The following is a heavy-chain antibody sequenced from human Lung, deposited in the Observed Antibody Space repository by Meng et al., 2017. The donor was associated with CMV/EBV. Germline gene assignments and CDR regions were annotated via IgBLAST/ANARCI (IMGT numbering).Heavy chain of an antibody. Sequence: GESLKISCAASGFTFSGYWMNWVRQTPGKGLEWVANIKQDGSDKYYADSVKGRFTISRDNAENSLYLQMNSLRAEDTAIYYCARGGPCSNGVCSDYGMDVWGQGTXVTVSS. J-gene: IGHJ6*02. D-gene: IGHD2-8*01. V-gene: IGHV3-7*01. CDR3: ARGGPCSNGVCSDYGMDV. CDR1: GFTFSGYW. CDR2: IKQDGSDK.